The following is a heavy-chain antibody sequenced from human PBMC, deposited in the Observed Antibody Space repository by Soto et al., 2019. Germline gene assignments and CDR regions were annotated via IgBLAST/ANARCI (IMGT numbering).Heavy chain of an antibody. CDR1: GGSISSSSYY. CDR2: IYYSGST. J-gene: IGHJ3*02. CDR3: ARGTEPGSIGI. D-gene: IGHD3-10*01. Sequence: QLQLQESGPGLVKPSETLSLTCTVSGGSISSSSYYWGWIRQPPGKGLEWIGSIYYSGSTYYNPSLKSRVTISVDTSKNQFSLKLSSVTAADTAVYYCARGTEPGSIGIWGQGTMVTVSS. V-gene: IGHV4-39*01.